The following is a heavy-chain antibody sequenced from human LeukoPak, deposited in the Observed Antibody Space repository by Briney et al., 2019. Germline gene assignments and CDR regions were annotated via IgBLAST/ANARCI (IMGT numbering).Heavy chain of an antibody. J-gene: IGHJ6*02. Sequence: GGSLRLSCAASGFTFSSYAMSWVRQAPGKGLEWVSAISGSGGSTYYADSVKGRFTISRDNSKNTLYLQMNSLRAEDTAVYYCAGENGLVNLRYYYGMDVWGQGTTVTVSS. CDR1: GFTFSSYA. CDR3: AGENGLVNLRYYYGMDV. CDR2: ISGSGGST. D-gene: IGHD4-23*01. V-gene: IGHV3-23*01.